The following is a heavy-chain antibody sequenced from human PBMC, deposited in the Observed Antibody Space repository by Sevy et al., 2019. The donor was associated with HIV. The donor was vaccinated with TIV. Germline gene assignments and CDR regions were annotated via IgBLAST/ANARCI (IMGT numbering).Heavy chain of an antibody. CDR1: GGSISSSNW. Sequence: SETLSLTCAVSGGSISSSNWWSWVRQPPGKGLEWIGEIYHSGSTNYNPSLKSRVTISVDKSKNQFSLKLSSVTAADTAVYYCASQAAAPQFYYYYGMDVWGQGTTVTVSS. J-gene: IGHJ6*02. CDR2: IYHSGST. CDR3: ASQAAAPQFYYYYGMDV. D-gene: IGHD6-13*01. V-gene: IGHV4-4*02.